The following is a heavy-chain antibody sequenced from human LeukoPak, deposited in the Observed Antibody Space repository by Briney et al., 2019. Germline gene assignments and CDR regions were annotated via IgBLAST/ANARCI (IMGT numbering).Heavy chain of an antibody. CDR3: ARGPAARETGTFDY. J-gene: IGHJ4*02. CDR1: GGTFSSYA. CDR2: IIPILGIA. D-gene: IGHD2-2*01. V-gene: IGHV1-69*04. Sequence: SVKVSCKASGGTFSSYAISWVRQAPGQGLEWMGRIIPILGIANYAQKFQGRVTITADKSTSTAYMELSSLRSEDTAVYYCARGPAARETGTFDYWVQGTLVTVSS.